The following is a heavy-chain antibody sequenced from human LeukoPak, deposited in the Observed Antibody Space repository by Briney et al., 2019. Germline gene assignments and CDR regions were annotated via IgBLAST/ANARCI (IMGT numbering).Heavy chain of an antibody. J-gene: IGHJ6*02. CDR2: INPSGGST. CDR1: GYTFTSYG. V-gene: IGHV1-46*01. CDR3: ARAKGSYGMDV. Sequence: ASVKVSCKASGYTFTSYGISWVRQAPGQGLEWMGIINPSGGSTSYAQKFQGRVTMTRDTSTSTVYMELSSLRSEDTAVYYCARAKGSYGMDVWGQGTTVTVSS.